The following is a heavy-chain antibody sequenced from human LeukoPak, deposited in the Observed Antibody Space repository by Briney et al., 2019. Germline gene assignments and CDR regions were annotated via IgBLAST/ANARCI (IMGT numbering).Heavy chain of an antibody. D-gene: IGHD2-2*01. Sequence: PSETLSLTCTVSGGSISSYYWSWIRQPAGKGLEWIGRIYTSGSTNYNPSLKSRVTMSVDTSKNQFSLKLSSVTAADTAVYYCARVVPARPGYYYYYYMDVWGKGTTVTVSS. V-gene: IGHV4-4*07. CDR3: ARVVPARPGYYYYYYMDV. CDR1: GGSISSYY. CDR2: IYTSGST. J-gene: IGHJ6*03.